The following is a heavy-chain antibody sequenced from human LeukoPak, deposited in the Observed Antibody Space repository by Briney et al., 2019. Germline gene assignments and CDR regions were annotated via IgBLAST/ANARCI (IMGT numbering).Heavy chain of an antibody. V-gene: IGHV4-31*03. CDR3: ARVHPRSFDYDILTGPSRVEFDP. J-gene: IGHJ5*02. CDR2: IYYSGST. Sequence: SETLSLTCTVSGVSISSGGYYWSWIRQHPGKGLEWIGYIYYSGSTYYNPSLKSRVTISVDTSKNQFSLKLSSVTAADTAVYYCARVHPRSFDYDILTGPSRVEFDPWGQGTLVTVSS. CDR1: GVSISSGGYY. D-gene: IGHD3-9*01.